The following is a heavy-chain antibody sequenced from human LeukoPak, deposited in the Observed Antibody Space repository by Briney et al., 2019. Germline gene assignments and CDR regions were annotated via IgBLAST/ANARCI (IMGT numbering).Heavy chain of an antibody. D-gene: IGHD5-24*01. CDR1: GFNFKIYA. CDR3: AKDLIQGDGQWDIDY. J-gene: IGHJ4*02. CDR2: IVGSGGAT. Sequence: GGSLGLSCAASGFNFKIYAMSWVRQAPGKGLEWVSGIVGSGGATYYADSVKGRFTISRDNSKNMVYLQMNSLRAEDTAVYYCAKDLIQGDGQWDIDYWGQGTLVTVSS. V-gene: IGHV3-23*01.